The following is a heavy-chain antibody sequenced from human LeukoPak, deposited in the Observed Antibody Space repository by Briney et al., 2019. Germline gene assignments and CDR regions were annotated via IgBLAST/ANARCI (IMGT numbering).Heavy chain of an antibody. CDR1: GGSISSYY. V-gene: IGHV4-59*01. CDR2: IYYGGST. D-gene: IGHD6-13*01. J-gene: IGHJ3*02. CDR3: ARGRDSSSWNDAFDI. Sequence: SETLSLTCTVSGGSISSYYWSWIRQPPGKGLEWIGYIYYGGSTNYNPSLKSRVTISVDTSKNQFSLKLSSVTAADTAVYYCARGRDSSSWNDAFDIWGQGTMVTVSS.